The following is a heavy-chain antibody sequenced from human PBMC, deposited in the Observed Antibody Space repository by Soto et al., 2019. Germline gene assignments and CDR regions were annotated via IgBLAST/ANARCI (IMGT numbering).Heavy chain of an antibody. D-gene: IGHD6-19*01. J-gene: IGHJ4*02. CDR3: ARVGQSSGWYRYFDY. V-gene: IGHV1-46*03. CDR1: GYTFTGYY. Sequence: ASVKVSCKASGYTFTGYYMHWVRQAPGQGLEWMGIINPSGGSTSYAQKFQGRVTMTRDTSTSTVYMELSSLRSEDTAVYYCARVGQSSGWYRYFDYWGPGTLVTVSS. CDR2: INPSGGST.